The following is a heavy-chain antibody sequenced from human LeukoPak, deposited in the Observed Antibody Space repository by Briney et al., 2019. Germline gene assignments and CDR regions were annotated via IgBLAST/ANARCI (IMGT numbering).Heavy chain of an antibody. D-gene: IGHD3-10*01. CDR1: GGSISSYY. Sequence: SETLSLTCTVSGGSISSYYWSWIRQPPGKGLEWIGYIYYSGSPNYNPSLKSRVTISVDTSKNQFSLKLSSVTAADTAVYYCARNYGSGSYFSYYGMDVWGKGTTVTVSS. CDR2: IYYSGSP. V-gene: IGHV4-59*01. CDR3: ARNYGSGSYFSYYGMDV. J-gene: IGHJ6*04.